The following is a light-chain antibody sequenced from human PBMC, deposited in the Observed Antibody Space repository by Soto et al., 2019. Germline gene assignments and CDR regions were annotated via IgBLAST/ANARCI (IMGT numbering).Light chain of an antibody. V-gene: IGKV1-5*03. J-gene: IGKJ1*01. CDR1: QSLNSW. Sequence: DIPVTQSPSTLSASVGDRVTITCRASQSLNSWLAWYQHKPGKAPKLLIHKASILASGVPSRFSGSDSGAEFTLTISSLQPDDFATYYCQHYIGYSGMFGQGTKVDIK. CDR2: KAS. CDR3: QHYIGYSGM.